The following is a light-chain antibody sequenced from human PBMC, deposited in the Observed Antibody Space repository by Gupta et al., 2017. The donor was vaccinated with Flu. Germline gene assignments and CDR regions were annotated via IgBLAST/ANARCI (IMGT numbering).Light chain of an antibody. J-gene: IGKJ4*01. V-gene: IGKV1-39*01. CDR1: QSISSY. CDR2: AAS. Sequence: DIQMTQSPSSLSASEGDRVTITCRASQSISSYLNWFQQKPGKAPKLLIYAASSLQSGVPSRFSGSGSGTDFTLTISSLEPEDFATYYCQQTYSTPRTFGGGTKLEIK. CDR3: QQTYSTPRT.